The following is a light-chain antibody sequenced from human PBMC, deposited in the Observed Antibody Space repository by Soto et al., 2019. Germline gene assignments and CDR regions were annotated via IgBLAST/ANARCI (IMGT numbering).Light chain of an antibody. V-gene: IGKV3-20*01. Sequence: EFVLTQSPGTLSLSPGERATLSCRASQTVRNNYLAWYQQKPGQAPRLLIYGASRRATGIPDRFSGSGSGTDFTLTISRLEPEDFAVYYCQQYGSSPRTFGQGTKVDIK. J-gene: IGKJ1*01. CDR2: GAS. CDR1: QTVRNNY. CDR3: QQYGSSPRT.